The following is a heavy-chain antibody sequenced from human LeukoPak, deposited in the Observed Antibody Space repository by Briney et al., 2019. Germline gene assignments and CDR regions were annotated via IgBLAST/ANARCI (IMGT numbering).Heavy chain of an antibody. CDR3: AREPAAGSGNY. CDR2: IYTSGST. V-gene: IGHV4-61*02. Sequence: SETLSLTCTVSGGSISSGNYYWSWIRQPAGKGLEWIGRIYTSGSTNYNPSLKSRVTISVDTSKNQFSLKLSSVTAADTAVYCCAREPAAGSGNYWGQGTLVTVSS. D-gene: IGHD3-10*01. J-gene: IGHJ4*02. CDR1: GGSISSGNYY.